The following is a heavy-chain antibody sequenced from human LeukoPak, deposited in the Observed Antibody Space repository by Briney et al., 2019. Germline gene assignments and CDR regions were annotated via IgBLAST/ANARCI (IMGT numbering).Heavy chain of an antibody. J-gene: IGHJ6*03. CDR1: GYTFTSYD. Sequence: ASVKVSCKASGYTFTSYDINWVRQATGQGLEWMRWMNPNSGNTGYAQKFQGRVTMTRNTSISTAYMELSSLRPEDTAVYYCARGGRLYYYYYMDVWGKGTTVTISS. CDR3: ARGGRLYYYYYMDV. V-gene: IGHV1-8*02. CDR2: MNPNSGNT.